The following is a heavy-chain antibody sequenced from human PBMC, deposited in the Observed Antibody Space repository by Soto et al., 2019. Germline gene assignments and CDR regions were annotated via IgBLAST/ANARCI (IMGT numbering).Heavy chain of an antibody. CDR2: FHYTGYT. J-gene: IGHJ4*02. CDR1: GSSISNDNW. D-gene: IGHD2-8*01. Sequence: SETLSLTCGVSGSSISNDNWWVWIRQPPGKGLEWIGYFHYTGYTYSNPALKNRLTLSVDTTKNQFSLRLSSVTAVDTAVYYCSTKDNGKYFFDSWGQGALVTVSS. V-gene: IGHV4-28*01. CDR3: STKDNGKYFFDS.